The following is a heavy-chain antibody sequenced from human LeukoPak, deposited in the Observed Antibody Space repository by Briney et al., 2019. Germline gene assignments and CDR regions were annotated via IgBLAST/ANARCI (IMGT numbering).Heavy chain of an antibody. D-gene: IGHD3-16*01. V-gene: IGHV4-34*01. CDR3: ARGQGGMLDY. Sequence: MPSETLSLTCAVYGGSFSGYYWSWIRQPPGKGLEWIGEINHSGSTNYNPSLKSQVTISVDTSKNQFSLKLSSVTAADTAVYYCARGQGGMLDYWGQGTLVTVSS. CDR2: INHSGST. J-gene: IGHJ4*02. CDR1: GGSFSGYY.